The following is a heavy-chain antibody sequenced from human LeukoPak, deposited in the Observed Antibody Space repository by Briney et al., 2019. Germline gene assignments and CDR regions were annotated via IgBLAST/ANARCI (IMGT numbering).Heavy chain of an antibody. Sequence: ASVKVSCKASGYTFTSYYMHWVRQAPGQGLEWMGMINPSGGSTNYAQKFQGRVTITTDESTSTAYMELSSLRSEDTAVYYCASADDGYSSSWYPPYFDYWGQGTLVTVSS. CDR1: GYTFTSYY. J-gene: IGHJ4*02. V-gene: IGHV1-46*01. D-gene: IGHD6-13*01. CDR2: INPSGGST. CDR3: ASADDGYSSSWYPPYFDY.